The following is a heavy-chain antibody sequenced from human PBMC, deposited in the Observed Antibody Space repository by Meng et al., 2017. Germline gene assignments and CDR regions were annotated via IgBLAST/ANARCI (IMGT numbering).Heavy chain of an antibody. V-gene: IGHV4-34*01. CDR2: INHSGST. J-gene: IGHJ4*02. Sequence: SETLSLTWAVYGGSFSGYYWSWIRQPPGKGLEWIGEINHSGSTNYNPSLKSRVTISVDTSKNQFSLKLSSVTAADTAVYYCARKGYSGYDFPTDYWGQGTLVTVSS. D-gene: IGHD5-12*01. CDR3: ARKGYSGYDFPTDY. CDR1: GGSFSGYY.